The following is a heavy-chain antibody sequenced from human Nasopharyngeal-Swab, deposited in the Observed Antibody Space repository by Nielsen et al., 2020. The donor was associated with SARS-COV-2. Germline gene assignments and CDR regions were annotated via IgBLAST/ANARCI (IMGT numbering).Heavy chain of an antibody. J-gene: IGHJ4*02. V-gene: IGHV4-59*01. CDR1: SYSISSYY. CDR2: IYYSGST. D-gene: IGHD6-19*01. Sequence: GSLRLSCTVSSYSISSYYWSWIRQPPGKGLEWIGYIYYSGSTNYNPSLKSRVTISVDTSKNQFSLKLSSVTAADTAVYYCARGKQWLVTWYYFDYWGQGTLVTVSS. CDR3: ARGKQWLVTWYYFDY.